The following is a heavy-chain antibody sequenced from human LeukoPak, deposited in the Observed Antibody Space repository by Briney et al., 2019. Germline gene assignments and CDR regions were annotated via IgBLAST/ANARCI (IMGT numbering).Heavy chain of an antibody. J-gene: IGHJ6*03. Sequence: PSETLSLTCVVHGGSSRGYYWRWIRQPPGKGLEWIGQINHRGSTNYNRSLNSRVTISVATSKNQFSLKLSSVTAADTAVYYCARGSGKNQLVRSARYYYYMDVWGKGTTVTVSS. CDR2: INHRGST. CDR3: ARGSGKNQLVRSARYYYYMDV. CDR1: GGSSRGYY. V-gene: IGHV4-34*01. D-gene: IGHD6-13*01.